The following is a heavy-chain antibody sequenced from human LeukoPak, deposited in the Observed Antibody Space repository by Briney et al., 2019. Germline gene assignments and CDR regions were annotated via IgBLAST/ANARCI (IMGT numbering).Heavy chain of an antibody. D-gene: IGHD3-10*01. CDR1: GGSFSGYY. J-gene: IGHJ4*02. Sequence: SETLSLTCAVYGGSFSGYYWSWIRQPPGKGLEWIGEINHSGSTNYNPSLKSRVTISVDTSKNQFSLKLSSVTAADTAVYYCARMVRGVTKSYDYWGQGTLVTVSS. CDR2: INHSGST. V-gene: IGHV4-34*01. CDR3: ARMVRGVTKSYDY.